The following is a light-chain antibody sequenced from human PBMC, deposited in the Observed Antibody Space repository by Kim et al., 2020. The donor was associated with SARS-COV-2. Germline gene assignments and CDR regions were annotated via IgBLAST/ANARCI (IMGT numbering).Light chain of an antibody. V-gene: IGKV1-27*01. CDR1: QGISNY. CDR3: HKYNSAPQT. CDR2: AAS. Sequence: DIQMTQSPSSLSASVGDRVTITCRASQGISNYLAWYQQKPGKVPKLLIYAASTLQSGVPSRFSGSGSGTDFTLTISSLQPEEISTYYCHKYNSAPQTFGQGTKVDIK. J-gene: IGKJ1*01.